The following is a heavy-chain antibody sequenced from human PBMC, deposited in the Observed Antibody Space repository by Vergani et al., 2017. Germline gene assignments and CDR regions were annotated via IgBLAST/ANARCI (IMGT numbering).Heavy chain of an antibody. CDR1: GFTFSSYD. D-gene: IGHD2-15*01. CDR3: ARAVVVAASWYFDL. CDR2: ISSSSSYI. Sequence: EVQLVESGGGLVQPGGSLRLSCAASGFTFSSYDMHWVRQATGKGLEWVSSISSSSSYIYYADSVKGRFTISRDNAKNSLYLQMNSLRAEDTAVYYCARAVVVAASWYFDLWGRGSLVTVSS. J-gene: IGHJ2*01. V-gene: IGHV3-21*01.